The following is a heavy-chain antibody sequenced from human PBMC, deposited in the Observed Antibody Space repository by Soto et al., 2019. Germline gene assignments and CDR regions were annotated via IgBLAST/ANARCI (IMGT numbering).Heavy chain of an antibody. CDR3: ERGVYGSGNYYTGPSAFDI. J-gene: IGHJ3*02. Sequence: QVQLEQSGAEVKKPGSSVKVACKASGGTLSDHGVSWLRQAPGQGLEWVGGTIPVFDTAKYAQKCQGRVTIAADKSTNIAYMELSSLRSEDPAFYYCERGVYGSGNYYTGPSAFDIWGQGTMVIVSS. CDR2: TIPVFDTA. CDR1: GGTLSDHG. V-gene: IGHV1-69*06. D-gene: IGHD3-10*01.